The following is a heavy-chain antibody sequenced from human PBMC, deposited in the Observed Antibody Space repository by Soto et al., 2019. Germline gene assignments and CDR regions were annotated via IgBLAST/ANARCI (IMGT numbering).Heavy chain of an antibody. CDR2: IYPYDSDT. V-gene: IGHV5-51*01. J-gene: IGHJ4*02. Sequence: ESLKISCKGSGYSFANYWIAWVRQMPGKGLDYMGIIYPYDSDTRYSPSFQGQVTISADKSISTAYLQWSSLQASDTAIYYCAVGVRFLAEAGCQLAYWGQGSLVTVSS. CDR1: GYSFANYW. D-gene: IGHD3-3*01. CDR3: AVGVRFLAEAGCQLAY.